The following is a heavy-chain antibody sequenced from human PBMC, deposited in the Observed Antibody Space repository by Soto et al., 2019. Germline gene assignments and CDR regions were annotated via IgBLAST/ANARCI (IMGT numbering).Heavy chain of an antibody. Sequence: QVQLQESGPGLVKPSQTLSLTCSVSGGSINSDEYYWSWILQPPGGGLEWIGHVYYTGSTSYSPSLKSRLTISIDTSKNQFSLRLTSVSAADAAVYYCARDRSNSPDLFDSWGQGTLVAVSS. CDR2: VYYTGST. CDR1: GGSINSDEYY. D-gene: IGHD4-4*01. V-gene: IGHV4-30-4*01. CDR3: ARDRSNSPDLFDS. J-gene: IGHJ4*02.